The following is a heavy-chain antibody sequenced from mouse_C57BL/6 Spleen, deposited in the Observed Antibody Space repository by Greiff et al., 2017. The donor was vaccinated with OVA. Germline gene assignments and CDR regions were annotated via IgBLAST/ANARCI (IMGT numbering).Heavy chain of an antibody. Sequence: EVQLQQSGPELVKPGASVKISCKASGYTFTDYYMNWVKQSHGKSLEWIGDINPNNGGTSYNQKFKGKATLTVDKSSSTAYMELRSLTSEDSAVYYCASSMMVSFDDWGQGTTLTVSS. CDR3: ASSMMVSFDD. D-gene: IGHD2-3*01. V-gene: IGHV1-26*01. CDR2: INPNNGGT. J-gene: IGHJ2*01. CDR1: GYTFTDYY.